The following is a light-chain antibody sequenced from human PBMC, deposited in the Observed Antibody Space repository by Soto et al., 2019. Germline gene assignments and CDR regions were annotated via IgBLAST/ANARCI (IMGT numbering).Light chain of an antibody. J-gene: IGKJ2*01. CDR3: QQYSTLPHT. CDR2: GIS. CDR1: QRVTSRY. Sequence: NVLTQSPGTLSLSPGEGATLSCRATQRVTSRYFAWYQQKPGQAPRLLIYGISSRATDIPDRFSGSGSGTDYTLTISRLEPEDFGVYYCQQYSTLPHTFGQGTKLEVK. V-gene: IGKV3-20*01.